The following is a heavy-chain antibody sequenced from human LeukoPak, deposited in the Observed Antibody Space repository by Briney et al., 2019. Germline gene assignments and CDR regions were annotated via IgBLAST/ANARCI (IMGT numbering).Heavy chain of an antibody. D-gene: IGHD1-26*01. CDR1: GYSINSGYY. Sequence: PSETLSLTCTVSGYSINSGYYWGWIRQPPGKGLEWIGSIFHSGSAYHNPSLKSRVTISVDTSKNQFSLKLSSVTAADTAVYYCARYREVGATVDYWGQGTLVTVSS. CDR3: ARYREVGATVDY. CDR2: IFHSGSA. J-gene: IGHJ4*02. V-gene: IGHV4-38-2*02.